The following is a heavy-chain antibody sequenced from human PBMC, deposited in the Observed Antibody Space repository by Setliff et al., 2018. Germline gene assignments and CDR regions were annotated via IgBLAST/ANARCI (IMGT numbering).Heavy chain of an antibody. D-gene: IGHD3-10*01. J-gene: IGHJ4*02. CDR1: GLSCNNCW. V-gene: IGHV3-7*01. Sequence: PGGSLRLSCTASGLSCNNCWVSWVRQAPGKGLEWLASINPHGSEKYYVDSVKGRFTISRDNAKNSLSLQMNNLRTEDTAVYYCFGAGTCSYWGQGTLVTVSS. CDR3: FGAGTCSY. CDR2: INPHGSEK.